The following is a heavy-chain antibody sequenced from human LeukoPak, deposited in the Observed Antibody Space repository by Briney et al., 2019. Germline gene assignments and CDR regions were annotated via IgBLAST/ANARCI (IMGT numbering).Heavy chain of an antibody. D-gene: IGHD2-15*01. CDR3: ARDPLYCSGGNCYFEY. Sequence: GGSLRLSCAASGFSFSTYSMNWVRQAPGKGLEWVSSISSTSTYIYYADPVKGRFTISRDNAKNSLYLQMNSLRAEDTAVYYCARDPLYCSGGNCYFEYWGQGTLVTVSS. CDR2: ISSTSTYI. J-gene: IGHJ4*02. CDR1: GFSFSTYS. V-gene: IGHV3-21*01.